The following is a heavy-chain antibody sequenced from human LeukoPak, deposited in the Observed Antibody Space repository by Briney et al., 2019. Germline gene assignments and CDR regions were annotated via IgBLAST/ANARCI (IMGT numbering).Heavy chain of an antibody. CDR3: GRDRFMVRGVMVGTFDL. J-gene: IGHJ3*01. CDR1: GFTLSDYA. Sequence: PGGSLRLSSAASGFTLSDYAMHWVRQAPGKGLEWVAVMGYDGSNKYDADSVKGRFTISRDNSKNMMYLQMNSLRAEDTAVYYCGRDRFMVRGVMVGTFDLWGQGTMVTVSS. V-gene: IGHV3-33*01. D-gene: IGHD3-10*01. CDR2: MGYDGSNK.